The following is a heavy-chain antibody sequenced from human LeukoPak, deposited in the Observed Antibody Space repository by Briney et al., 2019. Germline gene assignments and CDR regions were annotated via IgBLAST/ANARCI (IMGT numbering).Heavy chain of an antibody. CDR1: GGSISSGDYY. J-gene: IGHJ4*02. D-gene: IGHD3-10*01. CDR3: ARTYYYGSGSWQDDY. V-gene: IGHV4-30-4*01. CDR2: IYYSGST. Sequence: SQTLSLTCTVSGGSISSGDYYWSWIRQPPGKGLEWIGYIYYSGSTYYNPSLKSRVTISVDTSKNLFSLKLSSVTAADTAVYYCARTYYYGSGSWQDDYWGQGTLVTVSS.